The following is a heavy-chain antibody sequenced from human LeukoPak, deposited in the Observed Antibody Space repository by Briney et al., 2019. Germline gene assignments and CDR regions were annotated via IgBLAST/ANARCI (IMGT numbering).Heavy chain of an antibody. D-gene: IGHD4-11*01. CDR2: IYSGGNT. J-gene: IGHJ3*02. CDR3: AVTTHGAFDI. CDR1: GFSVSGNY. V-gene: IGHV3-53*01. Sequence: GGSLRLSCAASGFSVSGNYMSWVRQAPGKGLEWVSVIYSGGNTYYADSVKGRFTISRDNSKNTLYLQMNSLRAEDTAVYYCAVTTHGAFDIWGQGTMVTVSS.